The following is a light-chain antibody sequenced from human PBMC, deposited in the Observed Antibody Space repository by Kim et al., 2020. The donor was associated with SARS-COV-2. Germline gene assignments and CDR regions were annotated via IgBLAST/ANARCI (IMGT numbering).Light chain of an antibody. CDR1: QSISSW. Sequence: DIQMTQSPSTLSASVGDRVTITCRASQSISSWLAWYQQKPGKAPELLIYKASSLESGVPLRFSGSGSGTEFTLPISSWQPDDLASNYGKQNKGYPLTFGQGTKLEI. CDR3: KQNKGYPLT. J-gene: IGKJ2*01. V-gene: IGKV1-5*03. CDR2: KAS.